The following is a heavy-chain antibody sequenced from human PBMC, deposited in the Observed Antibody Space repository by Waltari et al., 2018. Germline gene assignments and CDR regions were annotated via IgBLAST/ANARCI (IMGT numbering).Heavy chain of an antibody. CDR2: FDPEDGET. CDR3: ATATVAARPDGEYLQH. Sequence: QVQLVQSGAEVKKPGASVKVSCKVSGYTLTELSMHWVRQAPGKGLEWMGGFDPEDGETIYAQKFQGRVTMTEDTSTDTAYMELSSLRSEDTAVYYCATATVAARPDGEYLQHWGQGTLVTVSS. J-gene: IGHJ1*01. V-gene: IGHV1-24*01. D-gene: IGHD6-6*01. CDR1: GYTLTELS.